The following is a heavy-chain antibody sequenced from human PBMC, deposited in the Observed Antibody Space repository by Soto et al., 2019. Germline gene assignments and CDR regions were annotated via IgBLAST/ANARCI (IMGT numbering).Heavy chain of an antibody. CDR3: AKKQYVVGVFDY. D-gene: IGHD3-10*01. CDR2: IYHSGST. V-gene: IGHV4-30-2*01. Sequence: PSETLSLTCAVSGGSISSGGYSWSWIRQPPGKGLEWIGYIYHSGSTYYNPSLKSRVTISVDRSKNQFSLKLSSVTAADTAVYYCAKKQYVVGVFDYWGLGTLVTVSS. J-gene: IGHJ4*02. CDR1: GGSISSGGYS.